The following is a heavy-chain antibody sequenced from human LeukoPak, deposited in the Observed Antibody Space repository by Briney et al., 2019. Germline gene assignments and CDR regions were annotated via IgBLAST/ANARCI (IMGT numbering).Heavy chain of an antibody. CDR1: DYSISSGYY. CDR2: IYHSGGT. D-gene: IGHD3/OR15-3a*01. J-gene: IGHJ1*01. V-gene: IGHV4-38-2*02. CDR3: ARLGLGNEYGSVYRPTHFQH. Sequence: SETLSLTCTVSDYSISSGYYWGWIRQPPGKGLEWTGSIYHSGGTYYNPSLRSPVTLSVDTSKNQFSLKLSSVTAADTAVYFCARLGLGNEYGSVYRPTHFQHWGQGTRVTVSS.